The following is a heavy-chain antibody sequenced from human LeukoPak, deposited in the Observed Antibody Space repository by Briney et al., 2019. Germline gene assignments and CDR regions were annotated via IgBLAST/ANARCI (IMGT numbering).Heavy chain of an antibody. D-gene: IGHD6-13*01. Sequence: SETLSLTCTVSGGPFSSYYWRWIRQPAGKGLEWIGRIYASGSTNYNPSLKSRVTISVDKSKNQFSLKLSSVTAADTAVYYCAREVAEAGYSYYYHMDVWGKGTTVTVSS. CDR3: AREVAEAGYSYYYHMDV. J-gene: IGHJ6*03. CDR1: GGPFSSYY. V-gene: IGHV4-4*07. CDR2: IYASGST.